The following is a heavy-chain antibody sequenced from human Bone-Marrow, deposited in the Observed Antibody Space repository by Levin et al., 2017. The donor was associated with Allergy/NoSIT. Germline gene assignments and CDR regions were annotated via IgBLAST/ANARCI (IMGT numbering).Heavy chain of an antibody. D-gene: IGHD5-24*01. CDR1: GGSISNYY. CDR2: IYYTGSA. Sequence: GSLRLSCTVSGGSISNYYWNWIRQPPGKGLEWIGYIYYTGSANYNPSLKSRVTISVDTSKNQFSLKLSSVTAADTAVYYCAGGRDGYTQSDYWGQGTLVAVSS. CDR3: AGGRDGYTQSDY. J-gene: IGHJ4*02. V-gene: IGHV4-59*01.